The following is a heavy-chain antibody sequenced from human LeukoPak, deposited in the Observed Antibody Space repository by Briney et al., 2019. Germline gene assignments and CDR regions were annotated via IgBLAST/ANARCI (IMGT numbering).Heavy chain of an antibody. J-gene: IGHJ3*02. D-gene: IGHD3-10*01. Sequence: GASVKVSCKASGYTFTSYGISWVRQAPGQGLEWMGWISAYNGNTNYAQKLQGRVTMTTDTSTDTAYMELSSLRSEDTAVYYCASAAGGAFDIWGQGTMVTVSS. CDR2: ISAYNGNT. CDR3: ASAAGGAFDI. CDR1: GYTFTSYG. V-gene: IGHV1-18*01.